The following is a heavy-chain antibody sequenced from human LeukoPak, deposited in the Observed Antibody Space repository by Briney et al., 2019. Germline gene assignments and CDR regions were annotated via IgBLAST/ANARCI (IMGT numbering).Heavy chain of an antibody. V-gene: IGHV3-33*01. J-gene: IGHJ4*02. D-gene: IGHD3-22*01. CDR2: IWSNGNNK. CDR3: VRLRRNSDRSGYYYYYNY. CDR1: GFLVSSCG. Sequence: GGSLRLSCAASGFLVSSCGMHWVRQAPGKGLEWVGVIWSNGNNKYYADSVKGRFTISRDNAKSSLYLQMNSLRAEDTALYYCVRLRRNSDRSGYYYYYNYWGQGILVTVSS.